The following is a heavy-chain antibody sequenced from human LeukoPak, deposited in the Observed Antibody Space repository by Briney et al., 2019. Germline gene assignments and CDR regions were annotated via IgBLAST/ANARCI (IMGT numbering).Heavy chain of an antibody. CDR3: ARLQGWFGELQNTLFDY. CDR2: IYYSGST. CDR1: GGSMSSGGYS. Sequence: PSETLSLTCAVSGGSMSSGGYSWSWIRQPPGKGLEWIGYIYYSGSTYYNPSLKSRVTISLDTSKNQFSLKLSSVTAADTAVYYCARLQGWFGELQNTLFDYWGQGTLVTVSS. V-gene: IGHV4-30-4*07. D-gene: IGHD3-10*01. J-gene: IGHJ4*02.